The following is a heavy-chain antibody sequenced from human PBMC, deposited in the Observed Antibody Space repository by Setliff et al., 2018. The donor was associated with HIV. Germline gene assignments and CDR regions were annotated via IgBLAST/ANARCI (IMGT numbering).Heavy chain of an antibody. D-gene: IGHD3-10*01. CDR2: IYYLGNT. CDR1: GGTISNNNYH. J-gene: IGHJ4*02. Sequence: KASETLSLTCSVSGGTISNNNYHWGWIRQPPGEGLEWIGSIYYLGNTYYNPSLKSRLTISVDTSRNLFSLHLSSVTAADTAVYYCARLFSGSPGDYWGQGTLVTVSS. V-gene: IGHV4-39*01. CDR3: ARLFSGSPGDY.